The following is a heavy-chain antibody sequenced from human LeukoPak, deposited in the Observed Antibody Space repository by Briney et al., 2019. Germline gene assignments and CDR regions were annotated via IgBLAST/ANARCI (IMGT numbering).Heavy chain of an antibody. CDR3: AREAVTTEDYYGMDV. V-gene: IGHV4-34*01. CDR1: GGSFSGYY. CDR2: INHSGST. J-gene: IGHJ6*02. Sequence: SETLSPTCAVYGGSFSGYYWSWIRQPPGKGLEWIGEINHSGSTNYNPSLKSRVTISVDTSKNQFSLKLSSVTAADTAVYYCAREAVTTEDYYGMDVWGQGTTVTVSS. D-gene: IGHD4-11*01.